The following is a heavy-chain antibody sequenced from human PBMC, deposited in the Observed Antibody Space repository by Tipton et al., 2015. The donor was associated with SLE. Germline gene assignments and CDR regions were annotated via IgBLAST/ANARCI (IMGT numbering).Heavy chain of an antibody. D-gene: IGHD3-22*01. J-gene: IGHJ3*02. CDR3: ARGPSMIVVENAFDI. V-gene: IGHV4-34*01. Sequence: LRLSCAVYGGSFSGYYWSRIRQPPGKGLEWIGEINHSGSTNYNPSLKSRVTISVDTSKNQFSLKLSSVTAADTAVYYCARGPSMIVVENAFDIWGQGTMVTVSS. CDR1: GGSFSGYY. CDR2: INHSGST.